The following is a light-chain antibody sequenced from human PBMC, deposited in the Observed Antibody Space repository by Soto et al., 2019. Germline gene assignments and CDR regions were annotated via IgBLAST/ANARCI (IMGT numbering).Light chain of an antibody. CDR3: AVWDDRLRSRV. CDR1: NSNIGSNT. Sequence: QSVLTQPTSASGTPGQRVTISCFGSNSNIGSNTVNWYQQFPGTAPRFLLYGNDQRPSGVPDRFSASQSGTSASLAISGLQSEDEADYYCAVWDDRLRSRVFGGGTKLTVL. CDR2: GND. J-gene: IGLJ2*01. V-gene: IGLV1-44*01.